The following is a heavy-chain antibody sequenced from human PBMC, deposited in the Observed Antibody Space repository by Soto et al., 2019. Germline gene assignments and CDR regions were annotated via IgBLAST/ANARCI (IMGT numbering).Heavy chain of an antibody. D-gene: IGHD2-15*01. CDR3: ARGVGVLKHGGGSCCGAFDI. Sequence: SETLSLTCAVYGGSFSGYYWSWIRQPPGKGLEWIGEINHSGSTNYNPSLKSRVTISVDTSKNQFSLKLSSVTAADTAVYYCARGVGVLKHGGGSCCGAFDIWGQGIMVTVSS. J-gene: IGHJ3*02. CDR2: INHSGST. V-gene: IGHV4-34*01. CDR1: GGSFSGYY.